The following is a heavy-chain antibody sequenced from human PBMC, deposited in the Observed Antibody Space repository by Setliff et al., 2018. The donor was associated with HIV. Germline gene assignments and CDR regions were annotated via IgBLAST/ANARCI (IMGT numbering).Heavy chain of an antibody. CDR2: IYTSGNI. D-gene: IGHD2-8*02. Sequence: SETLSLTCTVSGGSIGSGSYHWTWIRQPAGKGLEWIGRIYTSGNINYNPSLKSRVTISVDTSKNQFSLKLTSVTAADAAVYYCARVSKTYWYSIPRDYYHHMDVWGKGTTVTVSS. CDR3: ARVSKTYWYSIPRDYYHHMDV. J-gene: IGHJ6*03. V-gene: IGHV4-61*02. CDR1: GGSIGSGSYH.